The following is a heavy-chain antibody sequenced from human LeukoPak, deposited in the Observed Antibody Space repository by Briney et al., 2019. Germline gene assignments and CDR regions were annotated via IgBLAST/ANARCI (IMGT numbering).Heavy chain of an antibody. D-gene: IGHD3-9*01. V-gene: IGHV3-23*01. CDR2: ISGSGGST. CDR1: GFTFSSYA. CDR3: AKDGPNYDILTGYYRGWFDP. Sequence: PGGSLRLSCAASGFTFSSYAVSWVRQAPGKGLEWVSAISGSGGSTYYADSVKGRFTISRDNSKNTLYLQMNSLRAEDTAVYYCAKDGPNYDILTGYYRGWFDPWGQGTLVTISS. J-gene: IGHJ5*02.